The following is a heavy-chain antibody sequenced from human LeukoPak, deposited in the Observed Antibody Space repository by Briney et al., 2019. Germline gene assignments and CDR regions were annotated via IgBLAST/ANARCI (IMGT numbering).Heavy chain of an antibody. Sequence: GASVKVSCKASGYTFTGYYMHWVRQAPGQGLEWMGWINPNNGGTNYAQKFQGRVTMTRDTSISTAYMELSRLRSDDTAVYYCARNTNFYGSGSSFDYWGQGTLVTVSS. CDR3: ARNTNFYGSGSSFDY. CDR1: GYTFTGYY. J-gene: IGHJ4*02. V-gene: IGHV1-2*02. D-gene: IGHD3-10*01. CDR2: INPNNGGT.